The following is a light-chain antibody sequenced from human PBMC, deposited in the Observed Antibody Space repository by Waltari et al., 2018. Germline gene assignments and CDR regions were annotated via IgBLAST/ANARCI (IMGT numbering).Light chain of an antibody. J-gene: IGKJ1*01. CDR1: QSISSTY. Sequence: EIVLTQSPGTLSLSPGERATLSCGASQSISSTYLAWFQQKPGQAPRLLISGASNRATGIPDRFSGSGSGTDFALTISRLEPEDFAVYYCQQYHISPRTFGQGTKVEIK. V-gene: IGKV3-20*01. CDR2: GAS. CDR3: QQYHISPRT.